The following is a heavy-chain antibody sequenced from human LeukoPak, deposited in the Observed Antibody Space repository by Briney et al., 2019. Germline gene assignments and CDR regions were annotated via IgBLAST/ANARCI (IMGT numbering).Heavy chain of an antibody. V-gene: IGHV3-23*01. CDR1: GFTFSSYG. D-gene: IGHD2-21*02. Sequence: PGGSLRLSCAASGFTFSSYGMSWVRQAPGKGLEWVSAISGSGGSTYYADSVKGRFTISRDNAKNSLYLQMNSLRAEDTAVYYCARGRLYFDYWGQGTLVTVSS. CDR3: ARGRLYFDY. CDR2: ISGSGGST. J-gene: IGHJ4*02.